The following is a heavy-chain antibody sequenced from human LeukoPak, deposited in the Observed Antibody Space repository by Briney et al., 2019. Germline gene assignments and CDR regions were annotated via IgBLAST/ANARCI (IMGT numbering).Heavy chain of an antibody. V-gene: IGHV4-34*01. CDR1: GGSFSGYY. CDR2: INHSGST. J-gene: IGHJ4*02. D-gene: IGHD3-9*01. Sequence: PSETLSLTCAVYGGSFSGYYWSWIRQPPGKGLEWIGEINHSGSTNYNPSLKSRVPISVDTSKNQFSLKLSSVTAADTAVYYCARGGIRRYFDWLFCFDYWGQGTLVTVSS. CDR3: ARGGIRRYFDWLFCFDY.